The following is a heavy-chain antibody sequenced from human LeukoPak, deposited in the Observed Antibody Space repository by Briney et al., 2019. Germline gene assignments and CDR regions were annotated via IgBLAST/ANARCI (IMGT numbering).Heavy chain of an antibody. D-gene: IGHD6-6*01. CDR3: GGGSSFPYYYYYMDV. CDR2: ISGSGGST. CDR1: GFTFSGYA. V-gene: IGHV3-23*01. J-gene: IGHJ6*03. Sequence: GGSLRLSCAASGFTFSGYAMSWVRQAPGKGLEWVSAISGSGGSTYYADSVKGRFTISRDNSKNTLYLQMNSLRAEDTAVYYCGGGSSFPYYYYYMDVWGKGTTVTVSS.